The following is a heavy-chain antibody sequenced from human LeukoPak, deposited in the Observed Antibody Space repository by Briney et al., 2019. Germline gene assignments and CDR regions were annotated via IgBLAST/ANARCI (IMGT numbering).Heavy chain of an antibody. J-gene: IGHJ4*02. D-gene: IGHD3-10*01. CDR1: GYTFTSYY. V-gene: IGHV1-46*01. CDR2: ISPSGGST. CDR3: ARDLGRYCGSGSYFDY. Sequence: GASVKVSCKASGYTFTSYYMHWVRQAPGQGLEWMGIISPSGGSTSYAQKFQGRVTMTRDTSTSTVYMELSSLRSEDTAVYYCARDLGRYCGSGSYFDYWGQGTLVTVSS.